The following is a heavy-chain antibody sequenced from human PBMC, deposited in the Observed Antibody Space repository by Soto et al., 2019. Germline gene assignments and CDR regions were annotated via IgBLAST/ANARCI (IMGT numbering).Heavy chain of an antibody. V-gene: IGHV4-39*01. CDR1: GGSISSSYY. CDR2: ISYSGSA. Sequence: QLQLQESGPGLVKPSETLSLTCTVSGGSISSSYYWGWIRQPPGKGLEWIDIISYSGSAYYSPSLKSRVTIFVDTSKNQCSLKLSSVTAADTAVYYCARLFPRPGGVNAFDIWGQGTKVTVSS. CDR3: ARLFPRPGGVNAFDI. D-gene: IGHD3-16*01. J-gene: IGHJ3*02.